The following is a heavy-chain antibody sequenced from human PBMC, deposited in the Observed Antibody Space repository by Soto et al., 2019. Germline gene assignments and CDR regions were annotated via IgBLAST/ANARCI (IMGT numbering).Heavy chain of an antibody. CDR3: ARDRGYGSVNHYYGMDV. V-gene: IGHV6-1*01. J-gene: IGHJ6*02. D-gene: IGHD2-15*01. CDR1: CDTVSTNSSA. Sequence: PSQTPALTCAISCDTVSTNSSAWNWARHSPSRGLEWLGRTYFRSTWYNDYAVYVKGRISIDPDTSKNQFSLQLNSVTPEDTAVYYCARDRGYGSVNHYYGMDVWGQGTTVTV. CDR2: TYFRSTWYN.